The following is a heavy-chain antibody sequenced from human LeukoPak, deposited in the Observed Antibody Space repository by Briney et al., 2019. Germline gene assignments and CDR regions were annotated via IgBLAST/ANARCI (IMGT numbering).Heavy chain of an antibody. D-gene: IGHD6-6*01. CDR3: ARDRGYGSSPRWYFDY. J-gene: IGHJ4*02. V-gene: IGHV4-59*01. Sequence: SETLSLTCTVSGGSLSSYYWSWIRQPPGKGLEWIGYIYYSGSTNYNPSLKSRVTLSVDTSKNQFSLNLSSVTAADTAVYYCARDRGYGSSPRWYFDYWGQGALVTVSS. CDR1: GGSLSSYY. CDR2: IYYSGST.